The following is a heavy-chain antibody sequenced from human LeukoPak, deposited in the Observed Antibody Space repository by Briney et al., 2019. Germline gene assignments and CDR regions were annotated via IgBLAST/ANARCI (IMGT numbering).Heavy chain of an antibody. J-gene: IGHJ3*02. CDR2: IGTAGDT. Sequence: GGSLRLSCAASGFTFSSYDMHWVRHATGKGLEWVSAIGTAGDTYYPGSVKGRFTISRENAKNSLYLQMNILRAGDTAVYYCARGSGDGRAFDIWGQGTMVTVSS. V-gene: IGHV3-13*01. CDR3: ARGSGDGRAFDI. D-gene: IGHD4-17*01. CDR1: GFTFSSYD.